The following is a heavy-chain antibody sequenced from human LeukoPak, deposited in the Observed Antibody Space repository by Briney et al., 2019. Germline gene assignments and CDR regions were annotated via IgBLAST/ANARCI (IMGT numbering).Heavy chain of an antibody. Sequence: PSETLSLTCSVSGGSISSYYWSWIRQPPGKGLEWIGYIYYSGSTNDNPSLKSRVTISIDTSKNQFSLKLNSVTAADTAVYYCARARGTAMVTVPRFYYFDYWGQGTLVTVSS. J-gene: IGHJ4*02. CDR3: ARARGTAMVTVPRFYYFDY. D-gene: IGHD5-18*01. CDR2: IYYSGST. V-gene: IGHV4-59*12. CDR1: GGSISSYY.